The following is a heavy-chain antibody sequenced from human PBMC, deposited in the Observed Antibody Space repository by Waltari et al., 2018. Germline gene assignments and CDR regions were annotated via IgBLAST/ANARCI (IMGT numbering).Heavy chain of an antibody. V-gene: IGHV4-4*02. CDR2: IYHSGST. Sequence: QVQLQESGPGLVKPSGTLSLTCAVSGGSISSSNWWSWVRQPPGKGLEWMGEIYHSGSTNYNPSLKSRATISLDKSKNQFSLKLSSVTAADTAVYYCARAHYYDSSGSAFDIWGQGTMVTVSS. CDR3: ARAHYYDSSGSAFDI. D-gene: IGHD3-22*01. J-gene: IGHJ3*02. CDR1: GGSISSSNW.